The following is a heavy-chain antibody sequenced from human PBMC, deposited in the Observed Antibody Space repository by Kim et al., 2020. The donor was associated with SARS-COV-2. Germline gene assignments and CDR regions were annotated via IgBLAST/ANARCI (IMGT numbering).Heavy chain of an antibody. CDR2: ISAYNGNT. CDR3: ARDPTKKVGATFGKSYYYYGMDV. J-gene: IGHJ6*02. V-gene: IGHV1-18*04. D-gene: IGHD1-26*01. CDR1: GYTFTSYG. Sequence: ASVKVSCKASGYTFTSYGISWVRQAPGQGLEWMGCISAYNGNTNYAQKLQGRVTMTTDTSTSTAYMELRSLRSDDTAVYYCARDPTKKVGATFGKSYYYYGMDVWGQGTTVTFSS.